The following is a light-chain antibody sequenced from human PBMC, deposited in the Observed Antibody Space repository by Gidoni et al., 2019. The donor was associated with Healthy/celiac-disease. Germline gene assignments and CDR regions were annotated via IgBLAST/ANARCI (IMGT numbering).Light chain of an antibody. Sequence: EIVLKQSPGTRSLSPGERATLSCRASQSVSSSYLAWYQQKPGQAPRLLIYGASSRATGIPDRFSGSGSGTDFTLTISRLEPEDFAVYYCQQYGSSPGTFGQGTKVEIK. CDR3: QQYGSSPGT. CDR2: GAS. V-gene: IGKV3-20*01. J-gene: IGKJ1*01. CDR1: QSVSSSY.